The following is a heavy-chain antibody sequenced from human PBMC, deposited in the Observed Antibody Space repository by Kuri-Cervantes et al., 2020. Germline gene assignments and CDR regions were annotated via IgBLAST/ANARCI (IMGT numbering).Heavy chain of an antibody. J-gene: IGHJ4*02. Sequence: GGSLRLSCAASGFTFSSYGMHWVRQAPGKGLEWVGRIKSKTDGGTTDYAAPVKGRFTISRDDSKNTLYLQMNSLKTEDTAVYYCTTEGSTSDYFDYWGQGTLVTVSS. CDR2: IKSKTDGGTT. D-gene: IGHD2-2*01. V-gene: IGHV3-15*01. CDR3: TTEGSTSDYFDY. CDR1: GFTFSSYG.